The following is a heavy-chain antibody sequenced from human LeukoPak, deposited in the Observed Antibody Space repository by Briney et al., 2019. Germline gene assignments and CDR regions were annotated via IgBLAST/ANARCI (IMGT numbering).Heavy chain of an antibody. J-gene: IGHJ4*02. CDR2: INHSGST. D-gene: IGHD3-3*01. CDR3: ARDGYYDFWSGYYTRAGYYFDY. CDR1: GGSFSGYY. Sequence: PSETLSLTCAVYGGSFSGYYWSWIRQPPGKGLEWIGEINHSGSTNYNPSLKSRVTISVDTSKNQFSLKLSSVTAADTAVYYCARDGYYDFWSGYYTRAGYYFDYWGQGTLVTVSS. V-gene: IGHV4-34*01.